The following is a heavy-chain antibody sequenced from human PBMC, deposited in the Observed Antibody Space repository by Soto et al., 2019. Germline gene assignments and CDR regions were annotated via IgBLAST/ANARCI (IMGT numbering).Heavy chain of an antibody. CDR2: INHSGST. Sequence: SETLSLTCAVYGGSFSGYYWSWIRQPPGKGLEWIGEINHSGSTNYNPSLKSRVTISVDTSKNQFSLKLSSVTAADTAVYYCARAKRVRGVISYYYYRMDVWGQGTTLTVSS. J-gene: IGHJ6*02. CDR3: ARAKRVRGVISYYYYRMDV. V-gene: IGHV4-34*01. D-gene: IGHD3-10*01. CDR1: GGSFSGYY.